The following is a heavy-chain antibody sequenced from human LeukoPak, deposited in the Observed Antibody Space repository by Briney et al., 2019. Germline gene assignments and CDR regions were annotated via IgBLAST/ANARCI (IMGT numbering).Heavy chain of an antibody. D-gene: IGHD2-2*01. CDR1: GGSISSGGYY. J-gene: IGHJ4*02. V-gene: IGHV4-31*03. Sequence: SETLSLTCTVSGGSISSGGYYWSWIRQHPGKGLEWIGYIYYSGSTYYNPSLKSRVTISMDTSKNQFSLKLSSVTAADTAVYYCATGAAARAPFDYWGQGTLVTVSS. CDR3: ATGAAARAPFDY. CDR2: IYYSGST.